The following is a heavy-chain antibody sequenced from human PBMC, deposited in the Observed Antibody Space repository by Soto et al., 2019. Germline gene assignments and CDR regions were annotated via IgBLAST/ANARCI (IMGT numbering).Heavy chain of an antibody. V-gene: IGHV4-30-4*08. CDR1: GGSISSDNYH. Sequence: QVQLQQSGPGLVKPSQTLSLTCTVSGGSISSDNYHWTWIRQSPGKGLEWIGYIYYSGSILYNPSFKSRVTISVDTSKNQFSLQLSSVTAADKAVYFCAREDDGGDRDYYGLDVWGQGTTVTVSS. CDR2: IYYSGSI. J-gene: IGHJ6*02. CDR3: AREDDGGDRDYYGLDV. D-gene: IGHD2-21*02.